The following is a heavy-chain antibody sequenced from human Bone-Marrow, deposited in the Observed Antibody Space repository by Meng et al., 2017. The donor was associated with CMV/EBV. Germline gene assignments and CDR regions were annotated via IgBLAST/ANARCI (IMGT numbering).Heavy chain of an antibody. D-gene: IGHD2-2*01. CDR1: GYTFTGYY. Sequence: ASVKVSCKASGYTFTGYYMHWVRQAPGQGLEWMGWINPNSGGTNYAQKFQGRVTMTRDTSISTAYMELSRLRSDDTAVYYCARVGEGCSSTSCLLHHFGYYYYYGMDVWGQGTTVTVSS. CDR3: ARVGEGCSSTSCLLHHFGYYYYYGMDV. J-gene: IGHJ6*02. CDR2: INPNSGGT. V-gene: IGHV1-2*02.